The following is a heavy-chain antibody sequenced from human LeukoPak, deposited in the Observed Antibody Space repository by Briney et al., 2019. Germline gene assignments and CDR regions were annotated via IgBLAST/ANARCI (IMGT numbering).Heavy chain of an antibody. D-gene: IGHD1-26*01. Sequence: SETLSLTCTVSGGSISGYYWSWIRQPPGKGLEWIGYIYSSGSTNYNPSLKSRVTISVDTSKNQFTLRLSSVTAADTAVYYCAREGVGGTGYFDYWDQGILVTVSS. CDR1: GGSISGYY. CDR2: IYSSGST. CDR3: AREGVGGTGYFDY. J-gene: IGHJ4*02. V-gene: IGHV4-59*01.